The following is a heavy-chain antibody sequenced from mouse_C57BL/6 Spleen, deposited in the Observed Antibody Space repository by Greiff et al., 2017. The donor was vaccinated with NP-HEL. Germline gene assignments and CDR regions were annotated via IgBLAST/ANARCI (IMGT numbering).Heavy chain of an antibody. Sequence: VQLQQPGAELVKPGASVKLSCKASGYTFTSYWMHWVKQRPGQGLEWIGMIHPNSGSTNYNEKFKSKATLTVDKSSSTAYMQLSSLTSEDSAVYYCATYPSYDYDHYWGQGTTLTVSS. CDR2: IHPNSGST. CDR1: GYTFTSYW. D-gene: IGHD2-4*01. V-gene: IGHV1-64*01. J-gene: IGHJ2*01. CDR3: ATYPSYDYDHY.